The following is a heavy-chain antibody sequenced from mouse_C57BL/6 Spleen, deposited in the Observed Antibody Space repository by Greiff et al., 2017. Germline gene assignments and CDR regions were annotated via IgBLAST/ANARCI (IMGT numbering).Heavy chain of an antibody. CDR3: ARALLLYSNYDYFDY. CDR2: IHHNSGST. J-gene: IGHJ2*01. V-gene: IGHV1-64*01. Sequence: QVQLQQPGAELVKPGASVKLSCKASGYTFTSYWMHWVKQRPGQGLEWIGMIHHNSGSTNYNEKFKSKATLTVDKSSSTAYMQLSSLTSEASAVYYCARALLLYSNYDYFDYWGQGTTLTVSS. D-gene: IGHD2-5*01. CDR1: GYTFTSYW.